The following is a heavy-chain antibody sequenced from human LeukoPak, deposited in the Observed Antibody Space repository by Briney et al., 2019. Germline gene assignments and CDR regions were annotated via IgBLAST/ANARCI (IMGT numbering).Heavy chain of an antibody. CDR2: INHSGST. D-gene: IGHD3-10*01. V-gene: IGHV4-34*01. Sequence: ASETLSLTCAVYGGSFSGYYWSWIRQPPGKGLEWIGEINHSGSTNYNPSLKSRVTVSVDTSKNQFSLKLSSVTAADTAVYYCARDYSGSGRATVFDIWGQGTVVTVSS. CDR3: ARDYSGSGRATVFDI. J-gene: IGHJ3*02. CDR1: GGSFSGYY.